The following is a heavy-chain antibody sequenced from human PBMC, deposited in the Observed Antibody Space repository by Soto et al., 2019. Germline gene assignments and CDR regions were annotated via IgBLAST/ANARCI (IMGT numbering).Heavy chain of an antibody. V-gene: IGHV4-30-4*01. Sequence: SETLSLTCTVSGGSISSGDYYWSWIRQPPGKGLEWIGYIYYSGSTYYNPSLKSRVTISVDTSKNQFSLKLSSVTAADTAVYYCAREPRYCSSTSCYWGGMDVWGQGTTVTVSS. D-gene: IGHD2-2*01. CDR3: AREPRYCSSTSCYWGGMDV. CDR1: GGSISSGDYY. CDR2: IYYSGST. J-gene: IGHJ6*02.